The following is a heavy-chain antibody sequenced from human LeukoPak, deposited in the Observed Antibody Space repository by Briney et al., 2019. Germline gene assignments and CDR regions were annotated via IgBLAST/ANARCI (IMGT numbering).Heavy chain of an antibody. V-gene: IGHV1-24*01. D-gene: IGHD1-26*01. CDR2: FDSEDGET. CDR3: AKVDIVEATRADAFDI. CDR1: GYTLTQLS. J-gene: IGHJ3*02. Sequence: GALLKVCCKASGYTLTQLSVHWMPQAPGTGLEWRGGFDSEDGETIYAQKFQGRVTMTEHTSTDTAYMELTSLRSEDTAVYYCAKVDIVEATRADAFDIWGQGTMVTVSS.